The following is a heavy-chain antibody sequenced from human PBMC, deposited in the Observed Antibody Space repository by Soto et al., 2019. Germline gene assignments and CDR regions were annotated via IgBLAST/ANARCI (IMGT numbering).Heavy chain of an antibody. CDR3: AKGICTNGVCPGLDY. CDR1: GFSFSSYA. V-gene: IGHV3-23*01. D-gene: IGHD2-8*01. Sequence: GGSLRLSCAASGFSFSSYAMSWVRQAPGKGLEWVSAISGSGGSTYYADSVKGRFTISRDNSKNTLYLQMNSLRAEDTAVYYCAKGICTNGVCPGLDYWGQGTLVTVSS. J-gene: IGHJ4*02. CDR2: ISGSGGST.